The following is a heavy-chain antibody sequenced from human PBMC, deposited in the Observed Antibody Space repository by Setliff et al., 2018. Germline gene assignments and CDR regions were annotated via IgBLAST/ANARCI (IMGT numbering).Heavy chain of an antibody. Sequence: ESLKISCAASGFIFRDYTMVWVRQAPGKGLEWVAGVIQGGSGVYADSVKGRSTISRDNAKNSLYLQMNSLRVEDTAVYYCARDSGLATDYWGQGTLVTVSS. D-gene: IGHD6-19*01. V-gene: IGHV3-23*03. CDR1: GFIFRDYT. CDR2: VIQGGSG. J-gene: IGHJ4*02. CDR3: ARDSGLATDY.